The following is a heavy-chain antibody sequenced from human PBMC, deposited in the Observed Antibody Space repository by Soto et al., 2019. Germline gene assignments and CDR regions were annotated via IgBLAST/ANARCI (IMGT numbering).Heavy chain of an antibody. CDR2: IIPIFGTA. J-gene: IGHJ6*02. D-gene: IGHD3-10*01. CDR1: GGTFSSYA. Sequence: QVQLVQSGAEVKKPGSSVKVSCKASGGTFSSYAISWVRRAPGQGLEWMGGIIPIFGTANYAQKFQGRDTITADESTSTAYMELSSLRSEDTAVYYCARVIMVRGVISYYYGMDVWGQGTTVTVSS. CDR3: ARVIMVRGVISYYYGMDV. V-gene: IGHV1-69*01.